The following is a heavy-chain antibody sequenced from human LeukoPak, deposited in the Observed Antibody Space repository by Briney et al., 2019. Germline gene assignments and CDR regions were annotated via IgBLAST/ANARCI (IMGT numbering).Heavy chain of an antibody. CDR3: YYASGSYP. Sequence: PGGSLRLSCAASGFTVSSNYMSWVRQAPGKGLEWVSLIYTGGSKYYADSVKGRFIISRDNSKNTVYLQMNSLRVEDTSVYYCYYASGSYPWGQGTLVTVSS. J-gene: IGHJ5*02. D-gene: IGHD3-10*01. CDR1: GFTVSSNY. CDR2: IYTGGSK. V-gene: IGHV3-66*01.